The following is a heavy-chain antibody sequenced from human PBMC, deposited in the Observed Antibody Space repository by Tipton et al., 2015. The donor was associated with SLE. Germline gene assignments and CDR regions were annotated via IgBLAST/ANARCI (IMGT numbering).Heavy chain of an antibody. J-gene: IGHJ5*02. CDR3: ARGFIPYYGSAPDWFDP. D-gene: IGHD3-10*01. Sequence: SLRLSCAASGFTFSSYWMHWARQAPGKGLVWVSRINSDGSSTSYADSVKGRFTISRDNAKNTLYLQMNSLRAEDTAVYYCARGFIPYYGSAPDWFDPWGKGTLVTVSS. V-gene: IGHV3-74*01. CDR2: INSDGSST. CDR1: GFTFSSYW.